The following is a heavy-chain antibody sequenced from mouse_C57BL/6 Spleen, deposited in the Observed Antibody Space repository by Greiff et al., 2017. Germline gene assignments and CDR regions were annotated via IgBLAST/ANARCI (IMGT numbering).Heavy chain of an antibody. J-gene: IGHJ3*01. CDR1: GYTFTSYD. D-gene: IGHD3-1*01. V-gene: IGHV1-85*01. CDR2: IYPRDGST. Sequence: VQLKESGPELVKPGASVKLSCKASGYTFTSYDINWVKQRPGQGLEWIGWIYPRDGSTKYNEKFKGKATLTVDTSSSTAYMELHSLTSEDSAVYFCARSGGPAWFAYWGQGTLVTVSA. CDR3: ARSGGPAWFAY.